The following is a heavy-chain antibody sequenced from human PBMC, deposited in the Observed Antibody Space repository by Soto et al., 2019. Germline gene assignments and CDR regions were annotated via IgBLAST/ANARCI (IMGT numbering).Heavy chain of an antibody. J-gene: IGHJ4*02. D-gene: IGHD3-16*01. V-gene: IGHV4-38-2*02. CDR1: NYSISSGYY. Sequence: SETLSLTCTVSNYSISSGYYWGWIRQSPGEGLEWIVSMYHSGTTYYNPSLKSRVTISIDTSKNQFSLKLTSVTSADTAVYLCPRVAFGPIDYWGQGTLVTVSS. CDR3: PRVAFGPIDY. CDR2: MYHSGTT.